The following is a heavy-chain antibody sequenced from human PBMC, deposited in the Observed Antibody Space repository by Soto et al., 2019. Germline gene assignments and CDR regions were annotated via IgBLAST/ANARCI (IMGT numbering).Heavy chain of an antibody. D-gene: IGHD3-3*01. CDR2: ISGSGGST. V-gene: IGHV3-23*01. CDR1: GFTFSSYA. CDR3: ANLRFLEWLPSMEV. J-gene: IGHJ6*02. Sequence: GGSLRLSCAASGFTFSSYAMSWVRQAPGKGLEWVSAISGSGGSTYYADSVKGRFTISRDNSKNTLYLQMNSLRAEDTAVYYCANLRFLEWLPSMEVWGQGTTVTVSS.